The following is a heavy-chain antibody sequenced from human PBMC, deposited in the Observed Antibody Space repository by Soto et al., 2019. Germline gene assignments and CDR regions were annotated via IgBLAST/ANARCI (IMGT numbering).Heavy chain of an antibody. CDR2: ITSSGSFI. CDR1: GFTFSNST. J-gene: IGHJ4*02. D-gene: IGHD3-22*01. Sequence: WGSLRLSCAASGFTFSNSTMNCVRQAPGRGLEWVACITSSGSFIYYADSMKGRFTISRDDAKKSLYLQMNSLRAEDTAVYYCARVPAASDRTAFYYVSKFFYFDYWGRGTQVTVSS. V-gene: IGHV3-21*01. CDR3: ARVPAASDRTAFYYVSKFFYFDY.